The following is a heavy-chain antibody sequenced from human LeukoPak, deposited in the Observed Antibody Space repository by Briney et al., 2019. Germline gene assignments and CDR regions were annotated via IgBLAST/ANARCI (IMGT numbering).Heavy chain of an antibody. Sequence: PGGSLRLSCAASGFTFSSYSMNWVRQAPGKGLEWASSISSSSSYIYYADSVKGRFTLSRDNAKNSLYLQMNSLRAEDTAVYYCTTERDRQRSKNWFDPWGQGTLVTVSS. CDR1: GFTFSSYS. J-gene: IGHJ5*02. CDR2: ISSSSSYI. D-gene: IGHD1-14*01. CDR3: TTERDRQRSKNWFDP. V-gene: IGHV3-21*01.